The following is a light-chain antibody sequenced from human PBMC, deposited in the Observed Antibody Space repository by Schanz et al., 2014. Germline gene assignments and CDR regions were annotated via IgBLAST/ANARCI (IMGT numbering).Light chain of an antibody. CDR2: DVS. CDR1: SSDVGGYKY. J-gene: IGLJ3*02. Sequence: QSALTQPASVSGSPGQSITISCTGTSSDVGGYKYVSWYQKHPGKAPKLMIYDVSNRPSGVSNRFSGSKSGNTASLRISGLQAEDEADYYCSSYTSSSSWVFGGGTKLTVL. V-gene: IGLV2-14*01. CDR3: SSYTSSSSWV.